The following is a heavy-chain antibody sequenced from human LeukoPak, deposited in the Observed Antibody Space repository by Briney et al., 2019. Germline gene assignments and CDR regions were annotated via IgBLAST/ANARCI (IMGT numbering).Heavy chain of an antibody. D-gene: IGHD1-1*01. J-gene: IGHJ3*02. Sequence: PGGSLRLSCAVSGITLSNYGMSWVRQAPGKGLEWVSYISSSGSTIYYADSVKGRFTISRDNAKNSLYLQMNSLRAEDTAVYYCARDWGTGGAFDIWGQGTMVTVSS. CDR2: ISSSGSTI. CDR3: ARDWGTGGAFDI. CDR1: GITLSNYG. V-gene: IGHV3-11*01.